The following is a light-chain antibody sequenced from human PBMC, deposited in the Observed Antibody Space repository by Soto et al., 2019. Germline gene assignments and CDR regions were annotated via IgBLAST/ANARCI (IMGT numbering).Light chain of an antibody. CDR3: HQSYITPPA. V-gene: IGKV1-39*01. Sequence: DVQMTQSPSSLSASVGDRVTITCRASQNIDIYLNWHQQKPGRPPTLLLYTTSRLQSGVPTRFSGSGSGTDFTLTISNLQPDDFATYSCHQSYITPPAFGQGTKVGIK. CDR1: QNIDIY. J-gene: IGKJ2*01. CDR2: TTS.